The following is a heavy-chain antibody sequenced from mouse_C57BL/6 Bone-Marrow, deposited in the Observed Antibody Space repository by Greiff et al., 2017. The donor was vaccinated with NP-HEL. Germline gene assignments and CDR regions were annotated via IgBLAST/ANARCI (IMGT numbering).Heavy chain of an antibody. CDR2: IDPSDSET. Sequence: QVQLQQPGAELVRPGSSVKLSCKASGYTFTSYWMHWVKQRPIQGLEWIGNIDPSDSETHYNQKFKDKATLTVDKSSSTAYMQLSSLTSEDSAVYYCERGGNNSNGFAYWGQGTLVTVSA. D-gene: IGHD2-5*01. J-gene: IGHJ3*01. CDR1: GYTFTSYW. CDR3: ERGGNNSNGFAY. V-gene: IGHV1-52*01.